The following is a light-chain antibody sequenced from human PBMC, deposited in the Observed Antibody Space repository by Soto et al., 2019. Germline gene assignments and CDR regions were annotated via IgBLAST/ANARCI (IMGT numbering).Light chain of an antibody. CDR3: QQYGSSPGT. V-gene: IGKV3-20*01. CDR1: QSVSIY. J-gene: IGKJ1*01. Sequence: EIVLTQSPATLSLSPGERATLSCRASQSVSIYLAWYQQKPGQAPSLLIYDTSTRATGVPDRFSGSGSGTDFALTISRVEPEDFAIYFCQQYGSSPGTFGQGTKVEI. CDR2: DTS.